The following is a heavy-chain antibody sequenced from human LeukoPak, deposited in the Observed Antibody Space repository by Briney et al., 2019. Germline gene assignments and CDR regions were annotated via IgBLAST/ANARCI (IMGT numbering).Heavy chain of an antibody. CDR3: AKDPGGSFNYFFDH. CDR1: GFTFDSYA. V-gene: IGHV3-23*01. J-gene: IGHJ4*02. CDR2: ISGSGGST. Sequence: GGSLRLSCAASGFTFDSYAVTWVRQAPGKGLEWVSVISGSGGSTYYADSVKGRFTIFRDNSKNTLFLQMNNLRPEDTAVYYCAKDPGGSFNYFFDHWGQGTLVTVSS. D-gene: IGHD1-26*01.